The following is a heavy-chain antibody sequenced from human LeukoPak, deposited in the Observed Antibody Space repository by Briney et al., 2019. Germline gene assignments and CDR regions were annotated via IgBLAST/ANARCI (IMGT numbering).Heavy chain of an antibody. V-gene: IGHV4-38-2*02. D-gene: IGHD5-18*01. CDR2: IYHSGST. CDR1: ENSITSDYY. Sequence: SETLSLTCTVSENSITSDYYWAWIRQPPGKGLEWIGSIYHSGSTYYNPSLKSRVTTSVDTSKKQFSLKLSSVTAADTAVYYCARDYQGGYGDKTVDYWGQGTLVTVSS. J-gene: IGHJ4*02. CDR3: ARDYQGGYGDKTVDY.